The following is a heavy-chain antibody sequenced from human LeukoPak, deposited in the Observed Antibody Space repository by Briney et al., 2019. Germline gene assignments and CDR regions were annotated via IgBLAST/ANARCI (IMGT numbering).Heavy chain of an antibody. D-gene: IGHD1-26*01. CDR2: IWYDGSNK. CDR1: GFTFSSYG. V-gene: IGHV3-33*06. CDR3: AKTRLLGATHDAFDI. J-gene: IGHJ3*02. Sequence: PGGSLRLSCAASGFTFSSYGMHWVRRAPGKGLEWVAVIWYDGSNKYYADSVKGRFTISRDNSKNTLYLQMNSLRAEDTAVYYCAKTRLLGATHDAFDIWGQGTMVTVSS.